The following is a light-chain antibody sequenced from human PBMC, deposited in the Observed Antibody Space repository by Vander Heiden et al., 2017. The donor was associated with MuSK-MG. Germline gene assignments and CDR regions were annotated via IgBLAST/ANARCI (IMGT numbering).Light chain of an antibody. CDR1: QSVSSN. V-gene: IGKV3-15*01. CDR2: GAS. Sequence: EIVMTQSPATLSVSPGERATLSCRASQSVSSNLAWYQQKPGQAPRLLIYGASTRATGIPARFSGSGSGTEFILTISSLQSEDFAVYYCQQYKNGPRTFGGGTKVEIK. CDR3: QQYKNGPRT. J-gene: IGKJ4*01.